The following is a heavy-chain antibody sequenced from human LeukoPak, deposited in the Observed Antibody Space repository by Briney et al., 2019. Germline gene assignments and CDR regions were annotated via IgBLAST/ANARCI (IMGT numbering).Heavy chain of an antibody. CDR2: IDQSGST. J-gene: IGHJ4*02. CDR3: AREGYSSSWYYFDY. Sequence: SSETLSLTCAVNGGSFSDYYWSWIRQPPGKGLEWIGEIDQSGSTNYNSSLKSRVTISVDTSKNQFSLKLSSVTAADTAVYYCAREGYSSSWYYFDYWGQGTLVTVSS. V-gene: IGHV4-34*01. D-gene: IGHD6-13*01. CDR1: GGSFSDYY.